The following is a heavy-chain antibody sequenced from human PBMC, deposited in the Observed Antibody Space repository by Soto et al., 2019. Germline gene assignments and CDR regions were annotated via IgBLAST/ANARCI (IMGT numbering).Heavy chain of an antibody. D-gene: IGHD3-3*01. CDR2: ISAYNGNT. CDR1: GYTFTSYG. Sequence: GASVKVSCKASGYTFTSYGISWVRQAPGQGLEWMGWISAYNGNTNYAQKLQGRVTMTTDTSTSTAYMELRSLRSDDTAVYYCARAKSGITIFGVVPDYYGMDVWVQGTTVTVSS. J-gene: IGHJ6*02. V-gene: IGHV1-18*04. CDR3: ARAKSGITIFGVVPDYYGMDV.